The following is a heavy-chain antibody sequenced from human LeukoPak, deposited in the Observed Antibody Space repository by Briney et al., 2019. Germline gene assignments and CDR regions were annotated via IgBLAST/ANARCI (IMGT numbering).Heavy chain of an antibody. CDR3: ARSGPIWYYYYYYMDV. CDR1: GYTFSSYG. CDR2: ISAYNGNT. J-gene: IGHJ6*03. Sequence: ASVKVSCKASGYTFSSYGISWVRQAPGQGLEWMEWISAYNGNTNYVQKFQGRVTMTRDTSTSTVYMELSSLRSEDTAVYYCARSGPIWYYYYYYMDVWGKGTTVTVSS. V-gene: IGHV1-18*01.